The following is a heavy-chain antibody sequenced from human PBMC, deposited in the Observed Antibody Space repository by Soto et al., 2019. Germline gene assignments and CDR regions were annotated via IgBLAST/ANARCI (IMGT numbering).Heavy chain of an antibody. D-gene: IGHD6-13*01. CDR3: ASIAAPGTTHFDF. CDR1: GGSLGSSSYY. Sequence: LSLTCTVSGGSLGSSSYYWGWIRQSPGKGLEWIGNIYYSGNTFYNPSLKSRVTISVDTSKNQFYLHLSSVTAADTAIFYCASIAAPGTTHFDFWGQGTLVTVSS. CDR2: IYYSGNT. J-gene: IGHJ4*02. V-gene: IGHV4-39*01.